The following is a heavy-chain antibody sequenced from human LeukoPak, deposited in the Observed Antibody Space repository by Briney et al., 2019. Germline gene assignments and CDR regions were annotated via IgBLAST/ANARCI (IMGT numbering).Heavy chain of an antibody. CDR2: ITTGGSSI. CDR3: ARVRYDSGWYDY. CDR1: GFTFSAYA. D-gene: IGHD6-19*01. Sequence: GGSLRLSCAASGFTFSAYAMAWVRQALGKGLECVSHITTGGSSIFYADFVKGRFTISRDNVKNSLYLQMNSLRAEDAAVYYCARVRYDSGWYDYWGQGALVTVSS. J-gene: IGHJ4*02. V-gene: IGHV3-48*03.